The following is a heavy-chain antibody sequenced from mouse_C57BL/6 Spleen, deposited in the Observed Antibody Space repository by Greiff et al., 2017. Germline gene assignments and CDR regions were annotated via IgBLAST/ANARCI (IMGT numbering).Heavy chain of an antibody. D-gene: IGHD3-2*02. CDR3: ARPAQLRHPYAMDY. J-gene: IGHJ4*01. CDR1: GFTFSDYG. Sequence: EVMLVESGGGLVKPGGSLKLSCAASGFTFSDYGMHWVRQAPEKGLEWVAYISSGSSTIYYADTVKGRYTISRDNAKNTLFLQMTSLRSEDTAMYYCARPAQLRHPYAMDYWGKGTSVTVAS. CDR2: ISSGSSTI. V-gene: IGHV5-17*01.